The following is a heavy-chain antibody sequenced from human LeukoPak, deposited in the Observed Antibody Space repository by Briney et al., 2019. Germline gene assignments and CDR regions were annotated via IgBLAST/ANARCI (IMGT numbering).Heavy chain of an antibody. Sequence: GGSLRLSCAASGFSFSPYWMSWVRQGPGKGLDWVASINPDGSGTSYVDSVKGRFTISRDNAQNSLYLQMNSLSAEDTAVYYCARLFGGVTTFDYWGQGTLVTVSS. CDR3: ARLFGGVTTFDY. J-gene: IGHJ4*02. CDR2: INPDGSGT. V-gene: IGHV3-7*01. D-gene: IGHD4-17*01. CDR1: GFSFSPYW.